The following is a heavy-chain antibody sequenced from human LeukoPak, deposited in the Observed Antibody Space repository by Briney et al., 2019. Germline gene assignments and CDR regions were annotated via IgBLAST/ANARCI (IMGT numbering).Heavy chain of an antibody. V-gene: IGHV1-69*13. D-gene: IGHD6-13*01. CDR2: IIPIFGTA. CDR1: GGTFSSYA. Sequence: GASVKVSCKASGGTFSSYAISWVRQAPGQGLEWMGGIIPIFGTANYAQKFQGRVTITADESTSTAYMELRSLRSDDTAVYYCARDLGIAAAMPDYWGQGTLVTVSS. CDR3: ARDLGIAAAMPDY. J-gene: IGHJ4*02.